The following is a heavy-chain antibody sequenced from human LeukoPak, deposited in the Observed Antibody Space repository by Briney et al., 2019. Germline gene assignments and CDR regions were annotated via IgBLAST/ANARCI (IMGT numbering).Heavy chain of an antibody. D-gene: IGHD6-19*01. CDR2: ISCYNGDT. J-gene: IGHJ4*02. CDR1: GYTFNKHG. V-gene: IGHV1-18*01. CDR3: ARDPTNTSGRYAFFDY. Sequence: ASVKVPCKASGYTFNKHGISWVRQAPGQGLEWMGWISCYNGDTHYARKFQGRVTMTTDTSTTTAYMELRSLRSDDTALYYCARDPTNTSGRYAFFDYWGQGTLVTVSS.